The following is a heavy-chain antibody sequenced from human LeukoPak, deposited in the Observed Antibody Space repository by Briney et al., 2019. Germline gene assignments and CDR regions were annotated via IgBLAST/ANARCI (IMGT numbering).Heavy chain of an antibody. CDR2: IYIDGTT. V-gene: IGHV3-66*01. Sequence: PGGSLRLSCAASAFSVSTNYMSWVRQAPGKGLDWVSVIYIDGTTHYADSVKGRCTFSRDTPTNTVYLQLASLRAEDTATYYCAGYGGSYPYYMDVWGKGTTVTLSS. J-gene: IGHJ6*03. CDR1: AFSVSTNY. CDR3: AGYGGSYPYYMDV. D-gene: IGHD1-26*01.